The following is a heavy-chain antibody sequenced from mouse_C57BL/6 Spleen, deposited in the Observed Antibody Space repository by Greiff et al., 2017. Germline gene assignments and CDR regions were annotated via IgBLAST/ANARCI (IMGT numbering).Heavy chain of an antibody. Sequence: QVQLQQPGAELVKPGASVKLSCKASGYTFTSYWMHWVKLRPGRGLEWIGRIDPNSGGTKYNEKFKSKATLTVDKPSSAAYMQLSSLTSEYSAVYFCARRVITTADYAIVYWGQGTSVTFSS. CDR2: IDPNSGGT. J-gene: IGHJ4*01. V-gene: IGHV1-72*01. D-gene: IGHD1-1*01. CDR3: ARRVITTADYAIVY. CDR1: GYTFTSYW.